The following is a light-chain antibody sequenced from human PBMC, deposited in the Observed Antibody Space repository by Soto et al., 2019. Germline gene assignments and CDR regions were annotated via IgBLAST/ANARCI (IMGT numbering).Light chain of an antibody. Sequence: EIVLTQSPATLSLSPGERATLSCRASQSISSYLAWYQQKPDQAPRLLIYDASNRATGIPARFSGSGSGTDFTLTISRLEPEGFAVYYCHQRSSWPFTFGPGTKVDIK. J-gene: IGKJ3*01. CDR2: DAS. CDR1: QSISSY. V-gene: IGKV3-11*01. CDR3: HQRSSWPFT.